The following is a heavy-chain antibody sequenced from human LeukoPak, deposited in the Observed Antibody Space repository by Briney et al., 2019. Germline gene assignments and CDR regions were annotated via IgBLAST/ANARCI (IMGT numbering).Heavy chain of an antibody. CDR3: ARYTSNVVGKRHYFDY. Sequence: GGSLRLSCAASGFTFSTFAMIWVRQAPGKGLEWVSSISSSSSYIYYADSVKGRFTISRDNAKNSLYLQMNSLRAEDTAVYYCARYTSNVVGKRHYFDYWGQGTLVTVSS. V-gene: IGHV3-21*01. D-gene: IGHD1-26*01. J-gene: IGHJ4*02. CDR2: ISSSSSYI. CDR1: GFTFSTFA.